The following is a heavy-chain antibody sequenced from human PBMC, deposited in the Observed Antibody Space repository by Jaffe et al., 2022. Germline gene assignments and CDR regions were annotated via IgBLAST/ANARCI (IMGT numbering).Heavy chain of an antibody. V-gene: IGHV4-59*01. J-gene: IGHJ4*02. CDR1: GGSISSYY. CDR2: IYYSGST. D-gene: IGHD5-12*01. CDR3: AGSGYGAVDY. Sequence: QVQLQESGPGLVKPSETLSLTCTVSGGSISSYYWSWIRQPPGKGLEWIGYIYYSGSTNYNPSLKSRVTISVDTSKNQFSLKLSSVTAADTAVYYCAGSGYGAVDYWGQGTLVTVSS.